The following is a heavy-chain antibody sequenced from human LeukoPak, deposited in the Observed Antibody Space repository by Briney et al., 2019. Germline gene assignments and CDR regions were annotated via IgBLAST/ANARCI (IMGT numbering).Heavy chain of an antibody. J-gene: IGHJ4*02. CDR2: ISYDGSNK. CDR1: GFTFSSYG. Sequence: PGGSLRLSCAASGFTFSSYGMHWVRQAPGKGLEWVAVISYDGSNKYYADSVKGRFTISRDNSKNTLYLQMSSLRAEGTAVYYCARDVDGGGGAYYFDYWGQGTLVTVSS. D-gene: IGHD3-10*01. V-gene: IGHV3-30*05. CDR3: ARDVDGGGGAYYFDY.